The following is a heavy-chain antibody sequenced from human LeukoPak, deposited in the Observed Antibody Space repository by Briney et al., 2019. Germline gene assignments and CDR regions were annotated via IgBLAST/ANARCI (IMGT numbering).Heavy chain of an antibody. D-gene: IGHD2-2*02. CDR1: GFTFSSYG. Sequence: PGGSLRLSCAASGFTFSSYGMHWVRQAPGKGLEWVAFIRYDGSNKYYADSVTGRFTISRDNSKNTLYLQMNSLRAEDTAVYYCAKGGRNCSSTSCYRGREYYYYYYYMDVWGKGTTVTVSS. V-gene: IGHV3-30*02. CDR2: IRYDGSNK. J-gene: IGHJ6*03. CDR3: AKGGRNCSSTSCYRGREYYYYYYYMDV.